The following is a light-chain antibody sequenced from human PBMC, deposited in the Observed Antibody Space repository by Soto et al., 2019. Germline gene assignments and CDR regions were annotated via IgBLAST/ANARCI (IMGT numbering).Light chain of an antibody. V-gene: IGKV3-20*01. CDR3: QQYGSSTLT. CDR2: GAS. CDR1: QSVSSSY. J-gene: IGKJ4*01. Sequence: EIVLTQSPGTLSLSPGERATLSCRASQSVSSSYLAWYQQKPGQAPRLLIYGASSRATGNPDRFSGSGSGTNFTLPISRLEPEDFAVYYCQQYGSSTLTFGGGTKVEIK.